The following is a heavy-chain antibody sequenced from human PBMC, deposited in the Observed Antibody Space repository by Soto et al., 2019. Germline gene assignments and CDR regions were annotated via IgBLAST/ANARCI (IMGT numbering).Heavy chain of an antibody. D-gene: IGHD5-18*01. CDR1: GGTLSSYV. V-gene: IGHV1-69*01. Sequence: QVQLVQSGAEVKKPGSSVKVSCKASGGTLSSYVISWVRQAPGQGLEWMGGIIPVFGTVNYAQKFQGRVTITADESTTKAYMELRSLRSEDAAVYYCARAQRIQLWASGMDVWGQGTTVTVSS. CDR3: ARAQRIQLWASGMDV. CDR2: IIPVFGTV. J-gene: IGHJ6*02.